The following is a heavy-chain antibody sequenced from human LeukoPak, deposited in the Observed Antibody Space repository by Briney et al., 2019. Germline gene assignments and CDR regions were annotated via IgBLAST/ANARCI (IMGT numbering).Heavy chain of an antibody. V-gene: IGHV4-34*01. CDR1: GGSFSGYY. CDR2: INHSGST. Sequence: SETLSLTCAVYGGSFSGYYWSWIRQPPGKGLEWTGEINHSGSTNYNPSLKSRVTISVDTSKNQFSLKLSSVTAADTAVYYCARGCSGGSPYSYAFDYWGQGTLVTVSS. J-gene: IGHJ4*02. CDR3: ARGCSGGSPYSYAFDY. D-gene: IGHD2-15*01.